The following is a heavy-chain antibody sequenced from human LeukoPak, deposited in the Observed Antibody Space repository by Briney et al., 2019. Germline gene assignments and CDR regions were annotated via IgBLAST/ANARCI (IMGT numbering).Heavy chain of an antibody. D-gene: IGHD2-15*01. Sequence: KPGGSLRLSCAASGFTFNTYSMTWVRQAPGKGLEWVSSISSSSSYIYYADSVKGRFTISRDNAENSVYLQMNSLRAEDTAVYYCARRYCSGGSCLDYWGQGTLVTVSS. CDR1: GFTFNTYS. CDR2: ISSSSSYI. V-gene: IGHV3-21*01. CDR3: ARRYCSGGSCLDY. J-gene: IGHJ4*02.